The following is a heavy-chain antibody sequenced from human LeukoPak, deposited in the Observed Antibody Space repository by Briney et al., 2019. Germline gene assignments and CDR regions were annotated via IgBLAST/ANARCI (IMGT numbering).Heavy chain of an antibody. D-gene: IGHD3-22*01. V-gene: IGHV3-73*01. Sequence: GGSLRLSCAASGFTFSGSAMHWVRQASGKGLEWVGRIRSKANSYATAYAASVKGRFTISRDDSKNTAYLQMNSLRTEDTAVYYCTRLEWYYDSSGHYYFDYWGQGTLVTVSS. CDR1: GFTFSGSA. CDR2: IRSKANSYAT. CDR3: TRLEWYYDSSGHYYFDY. J-gene: IGHJ4*02.